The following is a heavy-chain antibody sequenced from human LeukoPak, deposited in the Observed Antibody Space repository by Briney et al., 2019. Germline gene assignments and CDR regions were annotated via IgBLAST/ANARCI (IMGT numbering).Heavy chain of an antibody. V-gene: IGHV1-46*01. CDR1: GYTFTSYY. D-gene: IGHD3-3*01. CDR3: ASLPDFWSGYPHQFDY. Sequence: GASVKVSCKASGYTFTSYYMHWVRQAPGQGLEWMGIINPSGGSTSYAQKLQGRVTMTRDTSTSTVYMELSSLRSEDTAVYYCASLPDFWSGYPHQFDYWGQGTLVTVSS. CDR2: INPSGGST. J-gene: IGHJ4*02.